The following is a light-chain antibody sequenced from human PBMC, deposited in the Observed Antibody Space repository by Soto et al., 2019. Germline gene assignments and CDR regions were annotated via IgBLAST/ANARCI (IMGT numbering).Light chain of an antibody. CDR2: KAS. J-gene: IGKJ1*01. CDR3: QHYNSYGT. CDR1: QTISSL. Sequence: IQMTQSPSTLSRSLGDRVTITCRASQTISSLLAWYQQKPGKAPKLLIYKASTLKTGVPSRFSGSGSGTLFPLTISSMKPDFVATDDCQHYNSYGTFGQGTKVDIK. V-gene: IGKV1-5*03.